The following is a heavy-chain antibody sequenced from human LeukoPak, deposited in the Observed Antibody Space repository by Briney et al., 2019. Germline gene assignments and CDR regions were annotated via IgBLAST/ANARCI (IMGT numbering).Heavy chain of an antibody. D-gene: IGHD4-17*01. V-gene: IGHV4-59*01. J-gene: IGHJ4*02. CDR3: ARGKDYYGDHTGFDY. CDR1: GGSISSYY. Sequence: SETLSLTCTVSGGSISSYYWSWIRQPPGKGLEWIGYIYYSGSTNYNPSLKSRVTISVDTSKNQFSLKLSSVTGAGTAVYYCARGKDYYGDHTGFDYWGQGTLVTVSS. CDR2: IYYSGST.